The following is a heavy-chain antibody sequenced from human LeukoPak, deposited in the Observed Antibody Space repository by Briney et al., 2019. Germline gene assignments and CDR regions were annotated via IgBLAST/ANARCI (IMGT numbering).Heavy chain of an antibody. J-gene: IGHJ3*02. D-gene: IGHD3-16*01. CDR1: GYSFTSYW. V-gene: IGHV5-51*01. CDR3: ARHLTMITVPRDAFDI. CDR2: IYPGDSDT. Sequence: VESLKISCKTSGYSFTSYWIGWVRQMPGKGLEWMGVIYPGDSDTRYSPSFQGQVTISADKSLSTAYLQWSGLKASDTAMYYCARHLTMITVPRDAFDIWGQGTMVTVST.